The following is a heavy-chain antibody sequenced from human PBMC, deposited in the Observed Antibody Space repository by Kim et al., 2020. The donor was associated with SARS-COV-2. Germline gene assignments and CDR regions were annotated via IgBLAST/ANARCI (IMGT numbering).Heavy chain of an antibody. Sequence: VKGRCTISRDDSKNTLYLQMNSLKTEDTAVYYCTRDGYNPLSYYYYGMDVWGQGTTVTVSS. J-gene: IGHJ6*02. V-gene: IGHV3-15*01. D-gene: IGHD5-12*01. CDR3: TRDGYNPLSYYYYGMDV.